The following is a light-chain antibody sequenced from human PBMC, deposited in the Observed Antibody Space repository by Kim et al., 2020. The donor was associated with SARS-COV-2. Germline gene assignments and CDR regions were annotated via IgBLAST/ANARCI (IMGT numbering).Light chain of an antibody. CDR2: YDT. CDR3: HVWDGTRGQWV. V-gene: IGLV3-21*04. J-gene: IGLJ3*02. CDR1: NSESKG. Sequence: GRRTRSPCEVNNSESKGVTWCLETPGQAPVLVIYYDTGRHSGIPDRFAGSNSENTAPLTISRVEAGDEAGYCCHVWDGTRGQWVFGGGTQLTVL.